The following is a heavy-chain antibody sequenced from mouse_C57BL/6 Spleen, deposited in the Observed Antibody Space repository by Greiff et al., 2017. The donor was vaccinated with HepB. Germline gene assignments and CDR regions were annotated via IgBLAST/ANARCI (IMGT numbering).Heavy chain of an antibody. D-gene: IGHD1-1*01. CDR1: GYTFTSYD. J-gene: IGHJ1*03. V-gene: IGHV1-85*01. Sequence: VQLVESGPELVKPGASVKLSCKASGYTFTSYDINWVKQRPGQGLEWIGWIYPRDGSTKYNEKFKGKATLTVDTSSSTAYMELHSLTSEDSAVYFGASHYYGSSYPGYFDVWGTGTTVTVSS. CDR2: IYPRDGST. CDR3: ASHYYGSSYPGYFDV.